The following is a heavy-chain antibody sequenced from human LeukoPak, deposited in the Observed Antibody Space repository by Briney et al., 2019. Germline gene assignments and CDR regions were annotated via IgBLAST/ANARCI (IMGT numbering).Heavy chain of an antibody. Sequence: GGSLRLSCAASGFNVRSKYMSWVRQAPGKGLECVSVFYSGGTTAYADSVKGRFTVSIDNSNNTPYLQMNSLRAEDTAVYYCARVSFGPASEWFDPWGQGTLVTVSS. CDR1: GFNVRSKY. CDR3: ARVSFGPASEWFDP. CDR2: FYSGGTT. J-gene: IGHJ5*02. D-gene: IGHD3/OR15-3a*01. V-gene: IGHV3-53*01.